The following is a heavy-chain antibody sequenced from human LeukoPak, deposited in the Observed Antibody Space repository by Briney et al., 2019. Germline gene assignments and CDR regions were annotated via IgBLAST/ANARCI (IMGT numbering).Heavy chain of an antibody. CDR2: ISGSGGSI. CDR3: AKDLPPDPDSRRWYTLGPYLDY. J-gene: IGHJ4*02. Sequence: GGSLRLSCAASGFTFSNYSMSWVRQAPGKGLEWVSSISGSGGSIYYADSVKGRFTISRDNAENSLYLQMNSLRAEDTAVYYCAKDLPPDPDSRRWYTLGPYLDYWGQGTLVTVSS. CDR1: GFTFSNYS. D-gene: IGHD4-23*01. V-gene: IGHV3-23*01.